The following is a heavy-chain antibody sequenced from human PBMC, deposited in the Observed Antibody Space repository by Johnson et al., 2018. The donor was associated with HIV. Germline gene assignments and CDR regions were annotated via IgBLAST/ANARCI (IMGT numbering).Heavy chain of an antibody. Sequence: EQLVESGGGLIQPGGSLRLSCAASGFTVSSNYMSWVRQAPGKGLEWVSAMSGSGGSRYYADSVKGRFTISRDHSKNTLYLQMNSLRAEDTAVYYCAKADHSSGWYLAFDILGQGTMVTVSS. CDR2: MSGSGGSR. D-gene: IGHD6-19*01. CDR3: AKADHSSGWYLAFDI. J-gene: IGHJ3*02. CDR1: GFTVSSNY. V-gene: IGHV3-23*04.